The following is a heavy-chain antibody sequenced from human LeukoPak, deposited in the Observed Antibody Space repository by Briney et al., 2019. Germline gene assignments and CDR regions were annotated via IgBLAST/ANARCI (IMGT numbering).Heavy chain of an antibody. CDR1: GFTFSTYN. D-gene: IGHD3-10*01. CDR2: ISSGSSTI. V-gene: IGHV3-48*04. J-gene: IGHJ3*02. CDR3: AKAKTMVRGVMPGGPAAGGSFDI. Sequence: PGGSLRLSCAASGFTFSTYNMNWVRQAPGKGLEWVSHISSGSSTIYYADSVKGRFTISRDNAKNLLYLQMNSLRAEDTAVYYCAKAKTMVRGVMPGGPAAGGSFDIWGQGTMVTVSS.